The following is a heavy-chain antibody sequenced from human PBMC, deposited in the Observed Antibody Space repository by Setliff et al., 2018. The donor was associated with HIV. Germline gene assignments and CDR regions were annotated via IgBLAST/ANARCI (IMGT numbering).Heavy chain of an antibody. CDR2: IYASGNT. D-gene: IGHD4-17*01. V-gene: IGHV4-4*07. CDR1: GGSISSYY. Sequence: PSETLSLTCTVSGGSISSYYWSWIRLPAGKGLEWVGRIYASGNTNYNPSLQSRVTILIDPSKNQFSLRLSSVTAADTAIYYCVGIYADYSYYLDVWGKGTTVTVSS. J-gene: IGHJ6*03. CDR3: VGIYADYSYYLDV.